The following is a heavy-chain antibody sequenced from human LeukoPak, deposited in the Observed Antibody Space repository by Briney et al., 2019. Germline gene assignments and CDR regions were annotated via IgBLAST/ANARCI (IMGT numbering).Heavy chain of an antibody. CDR2: IYYSGST. CDR1: GGSISSSSYY. V-gene: IGHV4-39*01. CDR3: ARHSAGIHVPLDP. D-gene: IGHD5-18*01. Sequence: SETLSLTCTVPGGSISSSSYYWGWIRQPPGKGLEWLGSIYYSGSTYYNPSLKSRVTISVDTSKNQFSLKRSSVTAADTAVYYCARHSAGIHVPLDPWGQGTLVTVSS. J-gene: IGHJ5*02.